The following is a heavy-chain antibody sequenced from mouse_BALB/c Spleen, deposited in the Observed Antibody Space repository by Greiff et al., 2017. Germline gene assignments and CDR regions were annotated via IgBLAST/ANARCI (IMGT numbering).Heavy chain of an antibody. CDR1: GYTFTDYA. V-gene: IGHV1S137*01. CDR3: AREGLGLFAY. CDR2: ISTYYGDA. Sequence: VQLQQSGAELVRPGVSVKISCKGSGYTFTDYAMPWVKQSHAKSLEWIGVISTYYGDASYNQKFKGKATMTVDKSSSTAYMELARLTSEDSAIYYCAREGLGLFAYWGQGTLVTVSA. D-gene: IGHD4-1*01. J-gene: IGHJ3*01.